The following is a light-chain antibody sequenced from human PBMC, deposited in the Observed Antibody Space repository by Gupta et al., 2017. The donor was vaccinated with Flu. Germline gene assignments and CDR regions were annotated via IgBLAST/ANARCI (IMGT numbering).Light chain of an antibody. J-gene: IGLJ3*02. CDR2: DNN. Sequence: SSNIGSNVVSCYQQLPGTAPKLLIYDNNQRPSGVPDRFSGSKSGTSASLAISGRQSKDEADYYCAAWDDSLNGLWVFGGGTKVTVL. CDR3: AAWDDSLNGLWV. V-gene: IGLV1-44*01. CDR1: SSNIGSNV.